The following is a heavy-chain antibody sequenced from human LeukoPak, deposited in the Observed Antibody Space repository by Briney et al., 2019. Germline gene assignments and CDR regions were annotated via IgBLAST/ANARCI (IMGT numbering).Heavy chain of an antibody. D-gene: IGHD5-18*01. CDR2: ISYDGSNK. Sequence: GRSLRLSCAASGITFSSYAMHWVRQAPGTGLEWVAVISYDGSNKYYADSVKGRFTISRDNSKNTLYLQMNSLRAEDTAVYYCASDPNFGYSFDYWGQGTLVTVSS. V-gene: IGHV3-30*01. J-gene: IGHJ4*02. CDR1: GITFSSYA. CDR3: ASDPNFGYSFDY.